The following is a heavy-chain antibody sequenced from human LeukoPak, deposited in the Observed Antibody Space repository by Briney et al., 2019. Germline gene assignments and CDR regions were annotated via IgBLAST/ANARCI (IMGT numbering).Heavy chain of an antibody. CDR3: ARGLTTRGMDV. J-gene: IGHJ6*02. CDR2: TYYRSKWYN. CDR1: GDSVSSNSVA. Sequence: SQTLSLTCAISGDSVSSNSVAWIWIRQSPSRGLEWLGRTYYRSKWYNDYAVSMKSRITINQDTSKNQFSQQLNSVTPEDTAVYYCARGLTTRGMDVWGQGTTVTVSS. V-gene: IGHV6-1*01. D-gene: IGHD3-9*01.